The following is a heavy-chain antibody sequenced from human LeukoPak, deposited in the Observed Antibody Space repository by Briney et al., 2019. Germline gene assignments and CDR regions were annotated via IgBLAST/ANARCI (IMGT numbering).Heavy chain of an antibody. CDR1: GFKFDEYG. CDR3: ARGKYGGYFIDY. J-gene: IGHJ4*02. CDR2: IKPDGSDT. V-gene: IGHV3-74*01. Sequence: GGSLRLSCAASGFKFDEYGMHWVRQAPGKVLVWVSRIKPDGSDTNYADSVKGRFTISRDNAKNTVYLQMNSLRAEDTAVYYCARGKYGGYFIDYWGQGTLVTVSS. D-gene: IGHD5-12*01.